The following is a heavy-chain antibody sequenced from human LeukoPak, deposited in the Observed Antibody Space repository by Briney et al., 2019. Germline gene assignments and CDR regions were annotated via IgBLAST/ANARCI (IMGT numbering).Heavy chain of an antibody. V-gene: IGHV1-18*01. J-gene: IGHJ6*03. D-gene: IGHD6-13*01. CDR1: GYTFTSYI. CDR2: INTYNGNT. Sequence: ASVKVSCKASGYTFTSYIISWVRQAPGQGLEWIGWINTYNGNTDYAQRVQGRVTMTTDTSTSTAYMELRSLRSDDTAVYYCARDRHIAAAVYYYYMDDWGKGTPVTVSS. CDR3: ARDRHIAAAVYYYYMDD.